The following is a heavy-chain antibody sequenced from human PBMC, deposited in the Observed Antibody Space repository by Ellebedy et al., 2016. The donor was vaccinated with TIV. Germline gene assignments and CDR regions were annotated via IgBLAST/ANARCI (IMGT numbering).Heavy chain of an antibody. CDR2: ISYDGSNK. CDR1: GFNFRNSG. Sequence: GGSLRLXXAASGFNFRNSGMHWVRQAPGKGLEWVGVISYDGSNKYYGDSVKGRFTISRDNSKNRVHLQMNSLRQDDTAVYYCARDMGQGGSGSCDHWGQGTLVTVSS. J-gene: IGHJ4*02. D-gene: IGHD3-10*01. CDR3: ARDMGQGGSGSCDH. V-gene: IGHV3-30*03.